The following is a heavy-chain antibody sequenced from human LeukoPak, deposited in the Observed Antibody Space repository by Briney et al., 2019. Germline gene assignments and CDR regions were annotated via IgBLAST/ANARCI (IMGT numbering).Heavy chain of an antibody. CDR3: AIVVVAAMGRGMDV. CDR2: IIPILGLA. V-gene: IGHV1-69*04. CDR1: GGTFSSYA. D-gene: IGHD2-15*01. Sequence: GASVKVSCKASGGTFSSYAISWVRQAPGQGLEWMGRIIPILGLANYAQKFQGRVTITADKSTSTAYMELSSLRSEDTAVYYCAIVVVAAMGRGMDVWGQGTTVTVSS. J-gene: IGHJ6*02.